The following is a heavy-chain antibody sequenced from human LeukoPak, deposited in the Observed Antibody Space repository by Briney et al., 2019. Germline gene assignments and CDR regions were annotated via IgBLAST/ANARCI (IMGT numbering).Heavy chain of an antibody. CDR2: ISGSGDYT. Sequence: GGSLRLSCAASGFTFSSHGMSWVRQAPGKGLEWVSTISGSGDYTYYADSVKGRFTISRDNSKNTLYLQMNSLRAEDTAIYYCTKVTYGSGTYGAFDLWGQGTLVTVSS. J-gene: IGHJ4*02. D-gene: IGHD3-10*01. CDR3: TKVTYGSGTYGAFDL. CDR1: GFTFSSHG. V-gene: IGHV3-23*01.